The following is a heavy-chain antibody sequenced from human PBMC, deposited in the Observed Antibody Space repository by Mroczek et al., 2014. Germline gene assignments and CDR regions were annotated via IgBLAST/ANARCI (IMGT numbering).Heavy chain of an antibody. D-gene: IGHD3-22*01. CDR2: IYYSGST. Sequence: QVQLQQWGPGLVKPSETLSLTCTVSGGSISSYYWSWIRQPPGKGLEWIGYIYYSGSTNYNPSLKSRVTISVDTSKNQFSLKLSSVTAADTAVYYCARTPMIVVGGYYFDYWGQGTLVTVSS. CDR3: ARTPMIVVGGYYFDY. CDR1: GGSISSYY. J-gene: IGHJ4*02. V-gene: IGHV4-59*01.